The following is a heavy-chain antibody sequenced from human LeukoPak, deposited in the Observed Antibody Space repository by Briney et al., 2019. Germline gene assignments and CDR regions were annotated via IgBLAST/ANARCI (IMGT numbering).Heavy chain of an antibody. CDR3: ARGGYSSGWRTKVPFDY. CDR2: ISAYNGNT. V-gene: IGHV1-18*01. J-gene: IGHJ4*02. CDR1: GYTFTSYG. Sequence: ASVKVSCKASGYTFTSYGISWVRQAPGQGLERMGWISAYNGNTNYAQKLQGRVTMTTDTSTSTAYMGLRSLRSDDTAVYYCARGGYSSGWRTKVPFDYWGQGTLVTVSS. D-gene: IGHD6-19*01.